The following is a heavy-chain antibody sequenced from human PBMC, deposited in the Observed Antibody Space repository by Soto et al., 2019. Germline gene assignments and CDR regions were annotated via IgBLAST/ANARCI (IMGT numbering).Heavy chain of an antibody. CDR1: GGSFSGYF. V-gene: IGHV4-34*01. J-gene: IGHJ4*02. D-gene: IGHD3-22*01. Sequence: SETLSLTCAFSGGSFSGYFCNWIRQSPGRGLEWIGQINHSGRTSFNPSLRSRVTISVDSAKTHFSLNLTSVTDADTALYYCAGGFGYFRQWGQGALVTVSS. CDR3: AGGFGYFRQ. CDR2: INHSGRT.